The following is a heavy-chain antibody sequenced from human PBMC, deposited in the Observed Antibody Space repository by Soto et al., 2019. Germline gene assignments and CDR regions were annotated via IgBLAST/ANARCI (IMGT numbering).Heavy chain of an antibody. D-gene: IGHD3-16*01. V-gene: IGHV1-2*02. CDR3: ARERGKYYYGMDV. J-gene: IGHJ6*02. Sequence: ASVKVSCKASGYTFTGYYMHWVRQAPGQGLEWMGWINPNSGGTNYAQKFQDRVTMTRDTSISTAYMELSRLRSDDTAVYYCARERGKYYYGMDVWGQGTTVTVSS. CDR1: GYTFTGYY. CDR2: INPNSGGT.